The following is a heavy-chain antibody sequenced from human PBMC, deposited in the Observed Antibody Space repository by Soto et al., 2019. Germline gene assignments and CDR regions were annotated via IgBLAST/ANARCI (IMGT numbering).Heavy chain of an antibody. CDR2: INPNSGGT. Sequence: ASAKVSCKASGYTFTGYYMHWVRQAPGQGLEWMGWINPNSGGTNYAQKFQGWVTMTRDTSISTAYMELSRLRSDDTAVYYCARDSGSSRTRFDYWGQGTLVTVSS. CDR1: GYTFTGYY. V-gene: IGHV1-2*04. J-gene: IGHJ4*02. CDR3: ARDSGSSRTRFDY. D-gene: IGHD6-13*01.